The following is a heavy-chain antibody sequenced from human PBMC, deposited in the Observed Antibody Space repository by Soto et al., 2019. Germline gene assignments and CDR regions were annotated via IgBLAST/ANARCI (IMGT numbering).Heavy chain of an antibody. D-gene: IGHD6-13*01. J-gene: IGHJ4*02. CDR2: ISSSGGPT. Sequence: GGSLRLSCSASGFTFSSYAMHWVRQAPGKGLEYVSSISSSGGPTYYADSVKGRFAISRDNSKNTLYLQMSSLRPEDTALYYCVKDRWVDYWGQGTLVTVSS. CDR1: GFTFSSYA. V-gene: IGHV3-64D*06. CDR3: VKDRWVDY.